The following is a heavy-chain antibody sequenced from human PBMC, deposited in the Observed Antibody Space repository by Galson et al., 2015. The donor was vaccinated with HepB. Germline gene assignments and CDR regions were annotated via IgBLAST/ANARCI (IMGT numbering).Heavy chain of an antibody. CDR3: ARWRGRQWLVRPYFDY. CDR1: GDSVSSNSAA. CDR2: TYYRSKWYN. D-gene: IGHD6-19*01. Sequence: CAISGDSVSSNSAAWNWIRQSPSRGLEWLGRTYYRSKWYNDYAVSVKSRIAINPDTSKNQFSLKLSSVTAADTAVYYCARWRGRQWLVRPYFDYWGQGTLVTVSS. V-gene: IGHV6-1*01. J-gene: IGHJ4*02.